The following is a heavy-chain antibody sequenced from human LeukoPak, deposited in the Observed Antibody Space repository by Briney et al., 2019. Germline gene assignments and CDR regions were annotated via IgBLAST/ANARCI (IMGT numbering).Heavy chain of an antibody. D-gene: IGHD2-15*01. CDR1: GFTFSSYS. Sequence: GGSLRLSCAASGFTFSSYSMNWVRQAPGKELEWVSSISSSSSYIYYADSVKGRFTISRDNAKNSLYLQMNSLRAEDTAVYYCARGGGVGLDYWGQGTLVTVSS. V-gene: IGHV3-21*01. CDR3: ARGGGVGLDY. CDR2: ISSSSSYI. J-gene: IGHJ4*02.